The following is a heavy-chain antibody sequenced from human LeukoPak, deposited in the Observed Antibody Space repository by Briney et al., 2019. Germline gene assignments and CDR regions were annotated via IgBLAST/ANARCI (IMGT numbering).Heavy chain of an antibody. CDR2: ISAYSGNT. Sequence: GASVKVSCKASGYTFTSNGISWVRQAPGQGLEWMGLISAYSGNTNYAQKVQGRVTMTTDTSTSTAYMELRSLRSDDPAVYYCARAVYYDSSGYSPFDYWGQGTLVTVSS. D-gene: IGHD3-22*01. J-gene: IGHJ4*02. CDR3: ARAVYYDSSGYSPFDY. CDR1: GYTFTSNG. V-gene: IGHV1-18*01.